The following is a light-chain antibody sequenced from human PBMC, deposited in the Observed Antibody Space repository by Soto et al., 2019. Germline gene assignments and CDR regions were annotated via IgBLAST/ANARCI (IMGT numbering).Light chain of an antibody. Sequence: QSVLTQPPSVSAAPGQTVTISCAGSGSNVGNHYVSWYQQHPGTAPKLLIYDDNKRPSGIPDRFSGSKSATSATLGITGLQTGDEADYYCGAWDDGLSAYVFGPGTKLTVL. CDR3: GAWDDGLSAYV. CDR1: GSNVGNHY. CDR2: DDN. J-gene: IGLJ1*01. V-gene: IGLV1-51*01.